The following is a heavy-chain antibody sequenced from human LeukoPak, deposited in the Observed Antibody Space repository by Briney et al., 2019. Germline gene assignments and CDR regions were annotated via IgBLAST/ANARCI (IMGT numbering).Heavy chain of an antibody. V-gene: IGHV3-30*02. Sequence: GGSLRLSCAASGFTFSSYGMHWVRQAPGKGLEWVAFIRYDGSNKYYADSVKGRFTISRDNSKNTLYLQMNSLRAEDTAVYYCAKDRRRIQLCDYWGQGTLVTVSS. J-gene: IGHJ4*02. CDR3: AKDRRRIQLCDY. CDR1: GFTFSSYG. D-gene: IGHD5-18*01. CDR2: IRYDGSNK.